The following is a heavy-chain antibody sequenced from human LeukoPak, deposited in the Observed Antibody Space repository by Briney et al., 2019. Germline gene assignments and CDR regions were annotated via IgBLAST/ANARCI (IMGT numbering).Heavy chain of an antibody. CDR2: ISWNSGSI. V-gene: IGHV3-9*01. CDR1: GFTFDDYA. D-gene: IGHD1-14*01. J-gene: IGHJ6*02. Sequence: PGRSLRLSCAASGFTFDDYAMHWVRQAPGKGLEWVSGISWNSGSIGYADSVKGRFTISRDNAKNSLYLQMNSLRAEDTALYYCAKDFNEGIHTGRGDYGMDVWGQGTTVTVSS. CDR3: AKDFNEGIHTGRGDYGMDV.